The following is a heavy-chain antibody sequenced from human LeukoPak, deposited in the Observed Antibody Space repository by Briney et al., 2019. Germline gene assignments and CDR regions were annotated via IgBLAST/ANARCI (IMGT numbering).Heavy chain of an antibody. Sequence: PSETLSLTCTVSGGSISSSSYYWGWIRQPPGKDLEWIGSIYYSGSTYYNPSLQSRVTISVDTSKNQFSLRLSSVTAADTAVYYCATIMTTVTAFDIWGQGTMVTVSS. CDR3: ATIMTTVTAFDI. J-gene: IGHJ3*02. CDR2: IYYSGST. V-gene: IGHV4-39*01. D-gene: IGHD4-17*01. CDR1: GGSISSSSYY.